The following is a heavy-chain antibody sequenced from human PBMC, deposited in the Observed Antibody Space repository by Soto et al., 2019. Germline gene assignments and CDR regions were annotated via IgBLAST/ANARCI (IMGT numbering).Heavy chain of an antibody. CDR2: IHYSGST. D-gene: IGHD1-26*01. Sequence: SETLSLSCAVYGGSFSGYYWSWIRQPPGKGLEWIGYIHYSGSTNYNPSLKSRVTISVDTSKNQFSLKLSSVTAADTAVYYCARSTRVGGDYYGMDVWGQGTTVTVSS. J-gene: IGHJ6*02. CDR1: GGSFSGYY. V-gene: IGHV4-59*08. CDR3: ARSTRVGGDYYGMDV.